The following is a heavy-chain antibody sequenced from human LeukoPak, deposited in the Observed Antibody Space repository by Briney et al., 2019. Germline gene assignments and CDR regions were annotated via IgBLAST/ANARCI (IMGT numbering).Heavy chain of an antibody. V-gene: IGHV3-23*01. Sequence: GGSLRLSCAASGFTFSSYAMSWVRQAPGKGLEWVSAINGSGGSTYYADSVKGRFTISRDNSKNTLYLQMNSLRAEDTAVYYCAKDLGYSYGDYYYYYGMDVWGQGTTVTVSS. D-gene: IGHD5-18*01. J-gene: IGHJ6*02. CDR2: INGSGGST. CDR1: GFTFSSYA. CDR3: AKDLGYSYGDYYYYYGMDV.